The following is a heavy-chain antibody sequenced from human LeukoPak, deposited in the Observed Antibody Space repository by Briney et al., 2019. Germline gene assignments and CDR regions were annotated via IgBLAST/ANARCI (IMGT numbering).Heavy chain of an antibody. CDR2: INSINAV. J-gene: IGHJ4*02. D-gene: IGHD5-18*01. V-gene: IGHV3-48*01. CDR1: GFMFDIYL. Sequence: AGGSLRLSCAASGFMFDIYLTTWVRQAPGKGLEWISYINSINAVYYTDSVQGRFNISRDNAKNSLYLQMNSLRVEDTAMYYCARVSARGYDYWGRGTLVTVSS. CDR3: ARVSARGYDY.